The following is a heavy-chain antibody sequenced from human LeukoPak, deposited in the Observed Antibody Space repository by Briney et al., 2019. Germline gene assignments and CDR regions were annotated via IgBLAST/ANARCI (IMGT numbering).Heavy chain of an antibody. CDR3: AREPVSYDFWSGYVSYGMDV. J-gene: IGHJ6*02. CDR2: ISAYNGNT. Sequence: ASVKVSCKASGYTFTSYGISWVRQAPGQGLEWMGWISAYNGNTNYAQKLQGRVTMTTDTSTSTAYMELRSLRSDDTAVYYCAREPVSYDFWSGYVSYGMDVWGQGTTVTVSS. V-gene: IGHV1-18*01. CDR1: GYTFTSYG. D-gene: IGHD3-3*01.